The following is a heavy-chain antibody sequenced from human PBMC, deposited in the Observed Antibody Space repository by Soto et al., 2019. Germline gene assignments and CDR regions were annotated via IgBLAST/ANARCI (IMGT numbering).Heavy chain of an antibody. CDR3: SRWYGDLALDY. J-gene: IGHJ4*02. V-gene: IGHV4-30-4*01. D-gene: IGHD4-17*01. Sequence: QVQLQESGPGLVKPSQTLSLTCTVSGGSISSGDYYWSWIRQPPGKGLEWIGYIYYNGGTYYNPSLKSRVTISVDMSKNQFSLKRSSVTAADTAVYYCSRWYGDLALDYWGQGTLVTVSS. CDR2: IYYNGGT. CDR1: GGSISSGDYY.